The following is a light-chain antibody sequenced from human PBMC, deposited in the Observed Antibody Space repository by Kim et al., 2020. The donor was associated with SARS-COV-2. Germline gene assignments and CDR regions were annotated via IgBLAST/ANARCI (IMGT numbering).Light chain of an antibody. Sequence: DIQMTQSPSSLSASVGDRVTITCRASQSISSFLNWYQQKPGKAPKVLIYGASTLQSGVPSRFSASGSGTDFTLTISSLQPEDFATYFCQQTYSSPQTTFGQGTRLEIK. CDR1: QSISSF. J-gene: IGKJ5*01. V-gene: IGKV1-39*01. CDR3: QQTYSSPQTT. CDR2: GAS.